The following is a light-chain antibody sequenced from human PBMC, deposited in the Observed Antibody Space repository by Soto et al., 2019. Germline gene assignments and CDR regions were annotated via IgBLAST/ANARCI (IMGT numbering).Light chain of an antibody. CDR3: SSYTISSSLYF. Sequence: QPVLSQPGSVSGSPGQSITISCTGTSSDVGGYNYVSWYQQHPGKAPKLLIYEVSNRPSGVSSRFSGSKSGNTASLTISGLPAEDEADYYSSSYTISSSLYFLGTRAKV. V-gene: IGLV2-14*01. CDR1: SSDVGGYNY. J-gene: IGLJ1*01. CDR2: EVS.